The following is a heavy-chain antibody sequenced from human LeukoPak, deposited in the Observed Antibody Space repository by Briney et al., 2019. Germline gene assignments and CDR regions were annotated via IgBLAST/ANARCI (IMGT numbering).Heavy chain of an antibody. J-gene: IGHJ2*01. Sequence: PGGSLRLSCAASGFTFDDYAMHWVRQAPGKGLEWVSGISWNSGSIGYADSVKGRFTISRDNAKNSLYLQMNSLRAEDTALYYCAKDDSGWYPPYFDLWGRGTLVTVSS. CDR2: ISWNSGSI. CDR1: GFTFDDYA. CDR3: AKDDSGWYPPYFDL. V-gene: IGHV3-9*01. D-gene: IGHD6-19*01.